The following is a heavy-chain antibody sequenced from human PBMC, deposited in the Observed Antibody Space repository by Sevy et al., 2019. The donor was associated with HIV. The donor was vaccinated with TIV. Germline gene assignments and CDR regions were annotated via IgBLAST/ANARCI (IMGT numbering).Heavy chain of an antibody. D-gene: IGHD6-25*01. CDR3: ARDGSSGIQWFDY. CDR2: IYISGDT. J-gene: IGHJ4*02. V-gene: IGHV4-61*02. Sequence: SETLSLTCTVSGGSISSGRNYWNWIRQPAGKGLEWIGRIYISGDTNYNPSLKSRVTISLDTSKEQFSLKLTSVTAADTAVYYCARDGSSGIQWFDYWGQGILVTVSS. CDR1: GGSISSGRNY.